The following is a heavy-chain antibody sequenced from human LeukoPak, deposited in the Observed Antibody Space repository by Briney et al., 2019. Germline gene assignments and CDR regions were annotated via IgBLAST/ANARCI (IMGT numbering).Heavy chain of an antibody. CDR3: ARVKSKGCSSTSCSTGGYYFDY. D-gene: IGHD2-2*01. J-gene: IGHJ4*02. CDR2: INHSGST. Sequence: SETLSLTCAVYGGSFSGYYWSWIRQPPGKGLEWIGEINHSGSTNYNPSLKSRVTISVDTSKNQFSLKLSSVTAADTAVYYCARVKSKGCSSTSCSTGGYYFDYWGQGTLVTVSS. CDR1: GGSFSGYY. V-gene: IGHV4-34*01.